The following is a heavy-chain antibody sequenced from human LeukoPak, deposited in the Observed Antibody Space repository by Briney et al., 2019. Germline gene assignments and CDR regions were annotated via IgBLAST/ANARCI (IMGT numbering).Heavy chain of an antibody. D-gene: IGHD5-12*01. CDR1: GFTFSDYY. CDR3: ASDIVATSGDF. CDR2: ITSSGDDI. Sequence: SGGSLRLSCAASGFTFSDYYMSWIRQAPGKGLEWVAYITSSGDDIYYADSVKGRFTISRDNAKNALFLRMSSLRVEDTATYYCASDIVATSGDFWGQGTLVTVSS. V-gene: IGHV3-11*01. J-gene: IGHJ4*02.